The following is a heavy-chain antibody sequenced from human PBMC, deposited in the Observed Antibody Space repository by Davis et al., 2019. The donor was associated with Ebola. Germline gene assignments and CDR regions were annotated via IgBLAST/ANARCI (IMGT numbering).Heavy chain of an antibody. CDR1: GYTFTSYD. CDR2: MNPNSGNT. Sequence: ASVKVSCKASGYTFTSYDINWVRQATGQGLEWMGWMNPNSGNTGYAQKFQGRVTMTRNTSISTAYMELSSLRSEDTAVYYCARDFDGDYRFSYYYYGMDVWGQGTTVTVSS. J-gene: IGHJ6*02. CDR3: ARDFDGDYRFSYYYYGMDV. D-gene: IGHD4-17*01. V-gene: IGHV1-8*01.